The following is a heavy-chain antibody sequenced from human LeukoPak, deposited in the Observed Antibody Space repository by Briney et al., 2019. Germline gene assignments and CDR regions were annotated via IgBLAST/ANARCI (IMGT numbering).Heavy chain of an antibody. J-gene: IGHJ6*02. CDR1: GGSISSYY. Sequence: SETLSLTCTVSGGSISSYYWSWIRQPPGKGLEWIGYIYTSGSTNYNPSLKSRVTISVDTSKNQFSLKLSSVTAADTAVYYCARESGDSSSWSSYYYYCYGMDVWGQGTTVTVSS. V-gene: IGHV4-4*09. CDR3: ARESGDSSSWSSYYYYCYGMDV. D-gene: IGHD6-13*01. CDR2: IYTSGST.